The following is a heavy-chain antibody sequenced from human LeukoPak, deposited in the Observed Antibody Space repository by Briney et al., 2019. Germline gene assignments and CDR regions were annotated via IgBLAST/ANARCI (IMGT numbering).Heavy chain of an antibody. V-gene: IGHV4-39*01. J-gene: IGHJ2*01. Sequence: SETLSLTHTVSGGSMSSSRYYWGWIRQPPGKGLEWIGEMSYGGSTFYNLSLRSRVDISEDTSKNQFSLTVNSVTAADTAIYYCARLSIAGATYWYFDLWGRGTLVIVSS. CDR1: GGSMSSSRYY. CDR3: ARLSIAGATYWYFDL. D-gene: IGHD1-26*01. CDR2: MSYGGST.